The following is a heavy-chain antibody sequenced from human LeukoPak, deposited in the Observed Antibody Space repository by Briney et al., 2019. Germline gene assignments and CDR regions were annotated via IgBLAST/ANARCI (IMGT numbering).Heavy chain of an antibody. CDR2: ISSSSSTI. Sequence: GGSLRLSCAASGFTFSSYEMNWVRQAPGKGLEWVSYISSSSSTIYYADSVKGRFTISRDDSKNTLYLQMNSLRAEDTAVYYCAKESESYDSSGSTFDYWGQGTLVTVSS. V-gene: IGHV3-48*01. CDR1: GFTFSSYE. CDR3: AKESESYDSSGSTFDY. D-gene: IGHD3-22*01. J-gene: IGHJ4*02.